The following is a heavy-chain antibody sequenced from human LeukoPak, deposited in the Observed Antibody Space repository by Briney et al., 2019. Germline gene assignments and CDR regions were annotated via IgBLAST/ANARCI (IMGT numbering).Heavy chain of an antibody. CDR3: AGVWEYSSSWYPNYYYYYGMDV. D-gene: IGHD6-13*01. CDR1: GYTFTGYY. V-gene: IGHV1-2*02. Sequence: ASVKVSCKASGYTFTGYYMHWVRQAPGQGLEWMGWINPNSGGTNYAQKFQGRVTMTRDTSISTAYMELSRLRSDDTAVYYCAGVWEYSSSWYPNYYYYYGMDVWGQGTTVTVSS. J-gene: IGHJ6*02. CDR2: INPNSGGT.